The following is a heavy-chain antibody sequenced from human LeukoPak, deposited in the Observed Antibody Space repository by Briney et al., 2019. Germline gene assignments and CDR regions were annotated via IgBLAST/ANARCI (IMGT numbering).Heavy chain of an antibody. J-gene: IGHJ4*01. CDR3: ARVPKPLWFGGKSKAGREYYFDY. CDR1: GYTFTSYG. Sequence: GASVKVSCKASGYTFTSYGISWVRQAPGQGLEWMGWISAYNGSTNYAQKLQGRVTMTTDTSTSTAYMELRSLRSDDTAVYYCARVPKPLWFGGKSKAGREYYFDYWGQGTLVTVSS. CDR2: ISAYNGST. V-gene: IGHV1-18*04. D-gene: IGHD3-10*01.